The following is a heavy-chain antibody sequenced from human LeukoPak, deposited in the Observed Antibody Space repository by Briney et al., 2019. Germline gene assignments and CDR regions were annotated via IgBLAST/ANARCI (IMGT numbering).Heavy chain of an antibody. V-gene: IGHV3-23*01. CDR3: AKDIGTVGASPFDY. Sequence: GGSLRLSCAASGFALGWVRQAPGKGLEWVSVISGSGLNTYYTDSVKGRFTISRDNSKNTLSLQVSSLRAEDTAVYYCAKDIGTVGASPFDYWGQGTLVSVSS. D-gene: IGHD1-26*01. CDR2: ISGSGLNT. CDR1: GFA. J-gene: IGHJ4*02.